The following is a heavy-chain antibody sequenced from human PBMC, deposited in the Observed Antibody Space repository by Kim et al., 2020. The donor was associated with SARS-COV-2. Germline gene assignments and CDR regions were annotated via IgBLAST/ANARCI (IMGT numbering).Heavy chain of an antibody. CDR1: GFTFSSYA. V-gene: IGHV3-23*01. J-gene: IGHJ6*02. CDR3: AKERHGYYYGSGSSRTTALYYGMDV. D-gene: IGHD3-10*01. CDR2: ISGSGGST. Sequence: GGSLRLSCAASGFTFSSYAMSWVRQAPGKGLEWVSAISGSGGSTYYADSVKGRFTISRDNSKNTLYLQMNSLRAEDTAVYYCAKERHGYYYGSGSSRTTALYYGMDVWGQGTTVTVSS.